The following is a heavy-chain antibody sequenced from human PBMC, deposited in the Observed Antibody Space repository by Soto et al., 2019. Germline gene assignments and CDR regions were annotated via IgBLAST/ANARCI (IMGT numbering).Heavy chain of an antibody. J-gene: IGHJ4*02. V-gene: IGHV3-7*01. D-gene: IGHD2-8*01. CDR1: GLTFSRYW. Sequence: EVQLVESGGGLVQPGGSLRLSCVVSGLTFSRYWMSWVRQAPGEGLEWVANIKEDGNEMFYVDSVKGRFTISRDNAKNSLYLQMNSLRAEDTAVYYCARDMGVNSDYGDYWGQGTLVTVSS. CDR3: ARDMGVNSDYGDY. CDR2: IKEDGNEM.